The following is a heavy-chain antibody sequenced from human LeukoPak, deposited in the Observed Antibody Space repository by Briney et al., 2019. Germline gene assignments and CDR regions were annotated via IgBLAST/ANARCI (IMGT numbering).Heavy chain of an antibody. CDR2: IDHSGST. Sequence: SETLSLTCAVYDESFSGYYCGWIRQPPRKGLEWIGEIDHSGSTNYNPSLQSRVTISVDTSKNQFSLKVSSVSAADTAVYYCARGNRPYGEHEAFDIWGHGTTVTVSP. J-gene: IGHJ3*02. CDR1: DESFSGYY. V-gene: IGHV4-34*01. CDR3: ARGNRPYGEHEAFDI. D-gene: IGHD3-10*01.